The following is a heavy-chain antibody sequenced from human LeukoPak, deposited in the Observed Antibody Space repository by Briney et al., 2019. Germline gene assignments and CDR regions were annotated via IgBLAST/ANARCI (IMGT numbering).Heavy chain of an antibody. CDR1: GGTFSSYA. J-gene: IGHJ6*03. D-gene: IGHD3-3*01. CDR2: IIPIFGTA. V-gene: IGHV1-69*06. Sequence: SVKVSCKASGGTFSSYAISWVRQAPGQGLEWMGGIIPIFGTANYAQKFQGRVTITADKSTSTAYMELSSLRSEDTAVYYCARSTIFGVVIAHYYYMDVWGKGTTVTVSS. CDR3: ARSTIFGVVIAHYYYMDV.